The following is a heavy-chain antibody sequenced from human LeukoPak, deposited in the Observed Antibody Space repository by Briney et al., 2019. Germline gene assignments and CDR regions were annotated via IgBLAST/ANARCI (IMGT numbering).Heavy chain of an antibody. Sequence: PGGSLRLSCAASGFTFSDYLMTWVRQAPGRGLEWVASIEQDGTAKFYVDSVKGRFTISRDNAKNSLYLQMNSLRADDTAVYYCARARWSLYGMDVWGQGTTVTVSS. D-gene: IGHD4-23*01. CDR2: IEQDGTAK. V-gene: IGHV3-7*04. J-gene: IGHJ6*02. CDR1: GFTFSDYL. CDR3: ARARWSLYGMDV.